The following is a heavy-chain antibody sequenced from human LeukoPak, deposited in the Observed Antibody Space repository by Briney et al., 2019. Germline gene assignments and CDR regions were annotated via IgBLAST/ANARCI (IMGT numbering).Heavy chain of an antibody. V-gene: IGHV4-39*01. Sequence: SETLSLTCSVSGGSISSSRSYWGWIRQTPGKGLEWIGSIYYSGSTYYNPSLKSRVTISVDTSKNQFSLKLSSVTAADTAVYYCARLIAVAGTRPPWFDPWGQGTLVTVSS. CDR2: IYYSGST. D-gene: IGHD6-19*01. CDR1: GGSISSSRSY. J-gene: IGHJ5*02. CDR3: ARLIAVAGTRPPWFDP.